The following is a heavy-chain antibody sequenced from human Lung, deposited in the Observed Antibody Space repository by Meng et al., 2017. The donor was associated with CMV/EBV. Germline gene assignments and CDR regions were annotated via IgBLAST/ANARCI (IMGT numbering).Heavy chain of an antibody. CDR1: GFTISYNY. CDR3: AKGARMAGAGPDY. V-gene: IGHV3-23*01. Sequence: GGSXRLXCAASGFTISYNYITWVRQAPGRGLEWVSSISGSGGATYYAASVKGRFTVSRDNSKNTLFLQINSLRAEDTALYYCAKGARMAGAGPDYWGQGTLVTVSS. J-gene: IGHJ4*02. CDR2: ISGSGGAT. D-gene: IGHD6-13*01.